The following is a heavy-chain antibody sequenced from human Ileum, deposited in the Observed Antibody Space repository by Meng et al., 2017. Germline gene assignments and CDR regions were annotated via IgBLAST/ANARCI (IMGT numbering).Heavy chain of an antibody. CDR2: ISHSGST. Sequence: QVRVQCAGAVPLNASGTLSITVASSCGSITNATYWVRVPLPTGQGLVWIGQISHSGSTFYNPSLKSRVTMSVDNSKSQFSLMLTSVTAADTAVYYCARHGGYYQGFWGQGTLVTVSS. J-gene: IGHJ4*02. D-gene: IGHD4-23*01. CDR1: CGSITNATY. V-gene: IGHV4-4*02. CDR3: ARHGGYYQGF.